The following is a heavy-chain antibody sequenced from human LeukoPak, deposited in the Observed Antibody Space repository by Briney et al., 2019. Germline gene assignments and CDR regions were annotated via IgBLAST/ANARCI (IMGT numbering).Heavy chain of an antibody. CDR1: GGSFSGYY. J-gene: IGHJ6*02. CDR3: ARGEYGDYGMDV. D-gene: IGHD4-17*01. V-gene: IGHV4-34*01. Sequence: SETLSLTCAVYGGSFSGYYWSWIRQPPGKGLEWIGEINHSGSTNYNPSLKSRVTISVDTSKNQFSLKLSSVTAADTAVYYCARGEYGDYGMDVWGQGTTVTVSS. CDR2: INHSGST.